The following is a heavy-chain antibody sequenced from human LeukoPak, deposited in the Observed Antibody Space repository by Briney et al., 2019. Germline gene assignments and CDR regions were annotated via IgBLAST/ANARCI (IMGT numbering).Heavy chain of an antibody. V-gene: IGHV4-59*01. J-gene: IGHJ4*02. CDR1: GASISSYY. Sequence: SETLSLTCTVSGASISSYYWSWIRQPPGKGLEWIGYIYYSGSTHYNPALKSRVTISVDTSKNRFSLDLSSVTAADTAVYYCASGPYPAAGTDHQFDYWGQGTLVTVSS. D-gene: IGHD6-13*01. CDR3: ASGPYPAAGTDHQFDY. CDR2: IYYSGST.